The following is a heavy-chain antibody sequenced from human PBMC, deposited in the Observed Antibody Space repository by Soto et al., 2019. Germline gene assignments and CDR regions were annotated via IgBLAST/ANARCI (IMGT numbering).Heavy chain of an antibody. CDR1: GFTFSSYG. J-gene: IGHJ2*01. CDR3: ARIPQIAVAGTRFGYFDL. V-gene: IGHV3-33*01. CDR2: IWYDGSNK. D-gene: IGHD6-19*01. Sequence: QVQLEESGGGVVQPGRSLRLSCAASGFTFSSYGMHWVRQAPVKGLEWVAGIWYDGSNKYYADSVKGRFTISRDNSKNTLSLQMTSLGAEDTAVYYCARIPQIAVAGTRFGYFDLWGRGTLVTVSS.